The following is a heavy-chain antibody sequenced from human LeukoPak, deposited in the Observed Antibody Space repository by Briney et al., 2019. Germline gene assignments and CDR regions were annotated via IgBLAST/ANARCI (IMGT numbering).Heavy chain of an antibody. CDR2: IRSKAYGGTT. V-gene: IGHV3-49*03. J-gene: IGHJ4*02. CDR3: AKDQGGNHVGFDY. CDR1: GFTFGDYA. D-gene: IGHD4-23*01. Sequence: GGSLRLSCTASGFTFGDYAMSWFRQAPGKGLEWVGFIRSKAYGGTTEYAASVKGRFTISRDDSKSIAYLQMNSLKTEDTAVYYCAKDQGGNHVGFDYWGQGTLVTVSS.